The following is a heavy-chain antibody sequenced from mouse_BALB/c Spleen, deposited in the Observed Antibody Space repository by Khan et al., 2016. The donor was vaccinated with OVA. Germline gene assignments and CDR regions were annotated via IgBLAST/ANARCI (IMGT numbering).Heavy chain of an antibody. D-gene: IGHD2-2*01. CDR3: TRSGYGSFAY. Sequence: VQLQQSGAELVKPGASVKLSCKASGYTFTSYYLYWVRQRPGQGLEWIGEINPNNGGTNFNEKFKSKATLTVDKSPSTAYMQLSSLTSEDSAVFYCTRSGYGSFAYWGQGTLVTVSA. J-gene: IGHJ3*01. CDR1: GYTFTSYY. CDR2: INPNNGGT. V-gene: IGHV1S81*02.